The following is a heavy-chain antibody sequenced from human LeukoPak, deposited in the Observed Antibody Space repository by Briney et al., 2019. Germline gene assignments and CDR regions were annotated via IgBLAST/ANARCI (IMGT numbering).Heavy chain of an antibody. CDR3: ARAAYCGGDCHTNFDY. J-gene: IGHJ4*02. CDR2: IIPIFGIA. V-gene: IGHV1-69*04. D-gene: IGHD2-21*02. CDR1: GGTFSSYA. Sequence: AASVKVSCKASGGTFSSYAISWVRRAPGQGLEWMGRIIPIFGIANYAQKFQGRVTITADKSTSTAYMELSSLRSEDTAVYYCARAAYCGGDCHTNFDYWGQGTLVTVSS.